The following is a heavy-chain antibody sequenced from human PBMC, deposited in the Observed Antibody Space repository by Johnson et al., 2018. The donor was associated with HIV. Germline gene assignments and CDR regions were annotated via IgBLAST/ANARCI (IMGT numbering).Heavy chain of an antibody. V-gene: IGHV3-66*01. CDR2: IYSAGHT. J-gene: IGHJ3*02. CDR3: AKSGGYPNAFDI. D-gene: IGHD6-13*01. Sequence: VQLVESGGGVVQPGRSLRLSCAASGFTVSSNYMTWVRQAPGKGLEWVSVIYSAGHTYYADSVKGRFTISRDNSKNSLFLHMNSLRVEDTAVYYCAKSGGYPNAFDIWGQGTMVTVSS. CDR1: GFTVSSNY.